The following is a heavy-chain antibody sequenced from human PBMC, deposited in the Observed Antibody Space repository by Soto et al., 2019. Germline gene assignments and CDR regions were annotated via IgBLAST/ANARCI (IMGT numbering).Heavy chain of an antibody. CDR3: ARIGSEMATTYPNPGFDY. D-gene: IGHD5-12*01. CDR1: GGSFSGYY. V-gene: IGHV4-34*01. Sequence: SETLSLTCAVYGGSFSGYYWSWIRQPPGKGLEWIGEINHSGSTNYNPSLKSRVTISVDTSKNQFSLKLSSVTAADTAVYYCARIGSEMATTYPNPGFDYWGQGTLVTVSS. CDR2: INHSGST. J-gene: IGHJ4*02.